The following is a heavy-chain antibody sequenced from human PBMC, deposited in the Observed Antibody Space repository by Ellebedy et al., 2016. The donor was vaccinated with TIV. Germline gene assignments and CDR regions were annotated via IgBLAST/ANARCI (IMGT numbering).Heavy chain of an antibody. V-gene: IGHV3-23*01. CDR2: ITGSGPDT. CDR1: GFPFSSYA. D-gene: IGHD3-10*01. CDR3: AWYGSGRPF. J-gene: IGHJ4*02. Sequence: GESLKISXAASGFPFSSYAMSWVRQAPGRGLEWVSAITGSGPDTYHADSVKGRFTISRDNAKNTLYLQMISLRAEDTAVYYCAWYGSGRPFWGQGTLVTVSS.